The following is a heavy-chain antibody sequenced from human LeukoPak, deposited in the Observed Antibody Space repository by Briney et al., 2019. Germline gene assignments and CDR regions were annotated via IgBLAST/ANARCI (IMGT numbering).Heavy chain of an antibody. V-gene: IGHV1-69*05. CDR1: GYTFSSYA. J-gene: IGHJ4*02. D-gene: IGHD5-12*01. CDR3: ASRQLSGYVGY. Sequence: GASVKVSCKASGYTFSSYAISWVRQAPGQGLEWMGGIIPIFGTANYAQKFQGRVTITTDESTSTAYMELSSLRSEDTAVYYCASRQLSGYVGYWGQGTLVTVSS. CDR2: IIPIFGTA.